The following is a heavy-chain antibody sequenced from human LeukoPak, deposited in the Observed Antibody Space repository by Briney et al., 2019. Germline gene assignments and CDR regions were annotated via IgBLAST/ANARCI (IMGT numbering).Heavy chain of an antibody. J-gene: IGHJ4*02. V-gene: IGHV1-2*02. D-gene: IGHD5-18*01. CDR1: GYTFTSYY. Sequence: ASVKVSCKASGYTFTSYYMHWVRQAPGQGLEWMGWINPNSGGTNYAQKFQGRVTMTRDTSISTAYMELSRLRSDDTAVYYCARPLGYSYGLTLDYWGQGTLVTVSS. CDR3: ARPLGYSYGLTLDY. CDR2: INPNSGGT.